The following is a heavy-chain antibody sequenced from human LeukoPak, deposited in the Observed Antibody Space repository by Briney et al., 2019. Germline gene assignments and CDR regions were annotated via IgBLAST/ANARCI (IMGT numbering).Heavy chain of an antibody. D-gene: IGHD3-22*01. Sequence: GGSLRLSCAASGFTFSDYYMSWIRQAPGKGLEWVSYISSSSSYTNYADSVKGRFTISRDNAKNSLYLQMNSLRAEDTAVYYCARGGDSSGYYSKIFDYWGPGTLVTVSS. CDR2: ISSSSSYT. J-gene: IGHJ4*02. V-gene: IGHV3-11*05. CDR1: GFTFSDYY. CDR3: ARGGDSSGYYSKIFDY.